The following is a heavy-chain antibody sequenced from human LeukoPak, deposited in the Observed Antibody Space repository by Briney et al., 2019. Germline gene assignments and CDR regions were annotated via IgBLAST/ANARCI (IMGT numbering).Heavy chain of an antibody. CDR2: IQSDGNIQ. CDR1: GFSFSYFG. CDR3: ARDGVASTDH. Sequence: GGSLRLSCAASGFSFSYFGMHWVRQAPGKGLEWVAFIQSDGNIQYYEDSVKGRFTISRDNSRKTVDLQMSSLRLEDTAIYLCARDGVASTDHWGQGTLVTVAS. J-gene: IGHJ4*02. V-gene: IGHV3-30*02. D-gene: IGHD5-12*01.